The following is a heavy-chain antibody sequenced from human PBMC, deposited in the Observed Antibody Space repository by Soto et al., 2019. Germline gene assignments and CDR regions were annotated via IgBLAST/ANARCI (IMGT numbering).Heavy chain of an antibody. Sequence: PSQTLSLTCAISGDSVSSNSAAWNWIRQSPSRGLEWLGRTYYRSKWYNDYAVSVKSRITINPDTSKNQFSLQLNSVTPEDTAVYYCARGAGYSGYDYKNWFDPWGQGTLVTVSS. CDR1: GDSVSSNSAA. V-gene: IGHV6-1*01. CDR3: ARGAGYSGYDYKNWFDP. CDR2: TYYRSKWYN. D-gene: IGHD5-12*01. J-gene: IGHJ5*02.